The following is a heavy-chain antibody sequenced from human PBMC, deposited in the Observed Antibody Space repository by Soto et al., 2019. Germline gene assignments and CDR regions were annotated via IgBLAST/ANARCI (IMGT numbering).Heavy chain of an antibody. D-gene: IGHD2-21*02. CDR2: IKQDGSEK. CDR1: GFTFSSYW. V-gene: IGHV3-7*01. CDR3: ARGFVVLTDIPAVFDY. Sequence: PGGSLRLSCAAPGFTFSSYWMSWVRQAPGKGLEWVANIKQDGSEKYYVDSVKGRFTISRDNAKNSLYLQMNSLRAEDTAVYYCARGFVVLTDIPAVFDYWGQGARVTVSS. J-gene: IGHJ4*02.